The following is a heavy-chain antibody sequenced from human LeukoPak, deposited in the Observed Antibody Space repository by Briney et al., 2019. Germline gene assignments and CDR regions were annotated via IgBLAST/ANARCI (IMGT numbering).Heavy chain of an antibody. Sequence: GASVKVSCKASGYTFTSYGISWVRQAPGQGLEWMGWISAYNGNTNYAQKLQGRVTMTEDTSTDTAYMELSSLRSEDTAVYYCATGPRYYYDSSGFFDYWGQGTLVTVSS. CDR2: ISAYNGNT. V-gene: IGHV1-18*01. D-gene: IGHD3-22*01. J-gene: IGHJ4*02. CDR3: ATGPRYYYDSSGFFDY. CDR1: GYTFTSYG.